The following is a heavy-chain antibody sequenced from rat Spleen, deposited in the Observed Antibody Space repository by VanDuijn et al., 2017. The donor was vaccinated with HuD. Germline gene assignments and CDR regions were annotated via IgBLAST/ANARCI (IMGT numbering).Heavy chain of an antibody. CDR3: ARTYGGYTSHWFAY. CDR2: MWYDGDT. Sequence: QVQVKESGPGLVQPSETLSLTCTVSGFSLSRYSVSWVRQPAGKGPEWMGRMWYDGDTAYNSALKSRVSISRDTSKNQVFLKMNSLQTEDTATYYCARTYGGYTSHWFAYWGQGTLVTVSS. CDR1: GFSLSRYS. V-gene: IGHV2-34*01. J-gene: IGHJ3*01. D-gene: IGHD1-11*01.